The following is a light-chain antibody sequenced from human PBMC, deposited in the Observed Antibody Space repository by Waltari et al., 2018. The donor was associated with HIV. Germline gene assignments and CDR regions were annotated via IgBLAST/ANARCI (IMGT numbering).Light chain of an antibody. V-gene: IGLV1-51*01. CDR1: SSNTGKNY. J-gene: IGLJ3*02. CDR3: GTWDSSLSARV. CDR2: DNN. Sequence: QSVLTQPPSVSAAPGPTVTISCPGSSSNTGKNYVSWYQQLPGTAPKLLIYDNNQRPSGIPDRYSGAKSGTSATLGITGLQTGDEADYYCGTWDSSLSARVFGGGTKVTVL.